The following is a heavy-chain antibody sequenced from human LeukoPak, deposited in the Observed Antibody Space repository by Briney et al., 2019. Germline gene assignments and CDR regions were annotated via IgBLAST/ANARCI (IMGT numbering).Heavy chain of an antibody. CDR1: GFTFSHYN. CDR3: ARTYGSGSLDY. J-gene: IGHJ4*02. V-gene: IGHV3-48*01. CDR2: ISSSSSTI. D-gene: IGHD2-15*01. Sequence: GGSLRLSCAASGFTFSHYNMNWVRQAPGKGLEWISYISSSSSTIYYADSVQGRFTISRDNAKNSIYLQMNTLRAEDTAVYYCARTYGSGSLDYGGQGTLVTVSS.